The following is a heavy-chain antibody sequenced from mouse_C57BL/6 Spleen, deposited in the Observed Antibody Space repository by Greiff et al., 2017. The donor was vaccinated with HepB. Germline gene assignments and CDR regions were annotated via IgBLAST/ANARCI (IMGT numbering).Heavy chain of an antibody. CDR2: IDPETGGT. V-gene: IGHV1-15*01. Sequence: VKLVESGAELVRPGASVTLSCKASGYTFTDYEMHWVKQTPVHGLEWIGAIDPETGGTAYNQKFKGKAILTADKSSSTAYMELRSLTSEDSAVYYCTRGIYYDYPAWFAYWGQGTLVTVSA. D-gene: IGHD2-4*01. J-gene: IGHJ3*01. CDR1: GYTFTDYE. CDR3: TRGIYYDYPAWFAY.